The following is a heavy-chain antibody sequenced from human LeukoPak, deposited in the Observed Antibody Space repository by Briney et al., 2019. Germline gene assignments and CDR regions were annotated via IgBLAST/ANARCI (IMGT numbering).Heavy chain of an antibody. J-gene: IGHJ4*02. CDR3: ARGPIAVGFFEY. CDR2: INHSGST. V-gene: IGHV4-34*01. D-gene: IGHD6-19*01. CDR1: GGSFSGYY. Sequence: SETLSLTCAVYGGSFSGYYWSWIRQPPGKGLEWIGEINHSGSTNYNPSLKSRVTISVDTSKNQFSLKLSSVTAADTAVYYYARGPIAVGFFEYWGQGTLVTV.